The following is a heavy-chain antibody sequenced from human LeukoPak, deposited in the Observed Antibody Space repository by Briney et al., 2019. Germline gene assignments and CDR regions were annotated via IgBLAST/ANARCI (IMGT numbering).Heavy chain of an antibody. V-gene: IGHV3-13*01. CDR2: IGTAGHT. CDR1: GFTFSTYD. CDR3: ARGPHCTTTTCYPYAMDV. D-gene: IGHD2-2*01. Sequence: GGSLRLSCAASGFTFSTYDMHWVRQATGKGLEWVSAIGTAGHTYYPVSVEGRFTISRENAKSSLYLQMNSLRAGDTAVYCCARGPHCTTTTCYPYAMDVWGQGTTVTVSS. J-gene: IGHJ6*02.